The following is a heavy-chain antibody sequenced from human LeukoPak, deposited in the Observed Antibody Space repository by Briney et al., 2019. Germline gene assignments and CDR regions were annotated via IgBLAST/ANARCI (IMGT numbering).Heavy chain of an antibody. V-gene: IGHV1-69*06. CDR1: GGTFSSYA. Sequence: SVKVSCKASGGTFSSYAISWVRQAPGQGLEWMGGIIPIFGTANYAQKFQGRVTITADKSTSTAYMELSSLRSEDTAVYYCAREGGGIKRYFYYWGQGTLVTVSS. J-gene: IGHJ4*02. CDR2: IIPIFGTA. D-gene: IGHD3-9*01. CDR3: AREGGGIKRYFYY.